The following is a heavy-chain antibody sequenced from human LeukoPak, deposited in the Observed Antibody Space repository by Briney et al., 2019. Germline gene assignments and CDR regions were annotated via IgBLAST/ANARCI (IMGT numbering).Heavy chain of an antibody. V-gene: IGHV1-2*02. CDR2: INPNSGGT. D-gene: IGHD3-22*01. J-gene: IGHJ5*02. CDR3: ARGGPYYYDSSGYQGA. Sequence: ASVKVSCKASGYTFTDYYMHWVRQAPGQGLEWMGWINPNSGGTNYAQKFQGRVTMTRDTSISTAYMELSRLRSDDTAVYYCARGGPYYYDSSGYQGAWGQGTLVTVSS. CDR1: GYTFTDYY.